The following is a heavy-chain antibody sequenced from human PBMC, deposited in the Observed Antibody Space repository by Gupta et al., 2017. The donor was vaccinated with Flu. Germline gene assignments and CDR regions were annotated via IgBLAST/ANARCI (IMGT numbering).Heavy chain of an antibody. J-gene: IGHJ4*02. V-gene: IGHV4-38-2*01. CDR2: IAHSGST. CDR3: VRVLTVPLLA. D-gene: IGHD4-17*01. Sequence: QVQLQESGPGLVKPSETLSLTCAVSGYSISSGYYWGWIRQPPGKGLEWIGRIAHSGSTYYKPSIKMRGNISVDKSKNQLYLKLSSVTAADTAVSSCVRVLTVPLLAWGPGPLV. CDR1: GYSISSGYY.